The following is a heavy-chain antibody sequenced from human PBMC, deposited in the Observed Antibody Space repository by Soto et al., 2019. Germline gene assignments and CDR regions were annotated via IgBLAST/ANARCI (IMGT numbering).Heavy chain of an antibody. V-gene: IGHV4-59*01. CDR2: IYYSGST. D-gene: IGHD6-19*01. CDR3: ARAVGSSGWSGAGDGMDV. CDR1: GGSISSYY. J-gene: IGHJ6*02. Sequence: QVQLQESGPGLVKPSETLSLTCTVSGGSISSYYWSWIRQPPGKGLEWIGYIYYSGSTNYNPSLKSRVTISVDTSKNQFSLKLSSVTAADTAVYYCARAVGSSGWSGAGDGMDVWGQGTTVTVSS.